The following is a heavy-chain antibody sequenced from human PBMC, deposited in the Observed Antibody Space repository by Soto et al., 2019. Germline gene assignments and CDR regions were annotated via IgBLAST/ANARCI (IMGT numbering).Heavy chain of an antibody. V-gene: IGHV1-46*01. CDR3: ASGITGTHDACDI. CDR2: INPSGGST. J-gene: IGHJ3*02. Sequence: QVQLVQSGAEVKKPGASVKVSCKASGYTFTSYYMHWVRQAPGQGLEWMGIINPSGGSTRNAQKCQGRVTVTRDTSTSTVYMEQSNLRSENTDVYYCASGITGTHDACDIWGKGTMVTDSS. D-gene: IGHD1-7*01. CDR1: GYTFTSYY.